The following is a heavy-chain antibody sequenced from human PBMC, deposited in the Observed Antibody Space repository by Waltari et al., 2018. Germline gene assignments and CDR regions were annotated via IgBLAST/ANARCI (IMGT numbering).Heavy chain of an antibody. Sequence: QLQLQESGPGLVKPSETLSLTCTVSGGSISSSSYYWGWIRQPPGKGLEWIGSIYYSGSTYYNPCLKSRVTISVDTSKNQFSLKLSSVTAADTAVYYCARDGGRGVAVAGTPDYWGQGTLVTVSS. D-gene: IGHD6-19*01. CDR3: ARDGGRGVAVAGTPDY. J-gene: IGHJ4*02. V-gene: IGHV4-39*07. CDR2: IYYSGST. CDR1: GGSISSSSYY.